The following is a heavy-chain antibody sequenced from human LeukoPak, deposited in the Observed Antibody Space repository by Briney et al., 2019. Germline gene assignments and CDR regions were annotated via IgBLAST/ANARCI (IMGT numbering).Heavy chain of an antibody. CDR2: ISYDGTNK. CDR3: AKDQGITGTYTYFDY. V-gene: IGHV3-30*18. CDR1: GFTFSTYG. J-gene: IGHJ4*02. Sequence: GGSLRLSCAASGFTFSTYGVHWVRQAPGKGLEWVAVISYDGTNKYYADSVKGRFTISRDNSKNTLYLQMNSLRAEDTAVYYCAKDQGITGTYTYFDYWGQGTLVTVSS. D-gene: IGHD1-20*01.